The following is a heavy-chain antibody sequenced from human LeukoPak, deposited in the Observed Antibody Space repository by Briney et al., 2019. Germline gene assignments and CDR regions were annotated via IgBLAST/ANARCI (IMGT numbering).Heavy chain of an antibody. Sequence: PGGSLRLSCAASGFTFSSYAMHWVRQAPGKGLEWVAVISYDGSNKYYADSVKGRFTISRDNSKNTLYLQMNSLRAEDTAVYCCARDTRGDYYFDYWGQGTLVAVSS. CDR3: ARDTRGDYYFDY. V-gene: IGHV3-30-3*01. CDR1: GFTFSSYA. CDR2: ISYDGSNK. D-gene: IGHD2-21*02. J-gene: IGHJ4*02.